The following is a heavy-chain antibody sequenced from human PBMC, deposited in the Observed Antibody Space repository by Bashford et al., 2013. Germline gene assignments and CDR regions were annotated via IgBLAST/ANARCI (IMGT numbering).Heavy chain of an antibody. CDR2: IYYSGST. J-gene: IGHJ4*02. CDR3: ARVMTGYPVTWGYYFDY. D-gene: IGHD3-9*01. V-gene: IGHV4-30-4*01. CDR1: GGSISSGDYY. Sequence: SETLSLTCTVSGGSISSGDYYWSWIRQPPGKGLEWIGYIYYSGSTYYNPSLKSRVTISVDTSKNQFSLKLSSVTAADTAVYYCARVMTGYPVTWGYYFDYWGQGTLVTVSS.